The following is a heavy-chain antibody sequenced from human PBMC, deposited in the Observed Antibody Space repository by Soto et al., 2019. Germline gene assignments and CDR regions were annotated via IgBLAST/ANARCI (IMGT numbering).Heavy chain of an antibody. CDR1: GGSIRSGDYY. CDR3: ARSLRRGPHIDY. Sequence: SETLSLTCTVSGGSIRSGDYYWSWIRQPPGKGLESIGYIYYSGSTYYNPSLKSRVTISVDTSKNQFSLKLSSVTAADTAVYYCARSLRRGPHIDYSGQGTLVIVST. D-gene: IGHD3-10*01. CDR2: IYYSGST. J-gene: IGHJ4*02. V-gene: IGHV4-30-4*01.